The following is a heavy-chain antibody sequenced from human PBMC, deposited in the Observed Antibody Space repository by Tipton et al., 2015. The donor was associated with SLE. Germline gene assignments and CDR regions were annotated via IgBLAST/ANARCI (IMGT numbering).Heavy chain of an antibody. CDR3: ARGGVMSTVPFDY. D-gene: IGHD5-24*01. Sequence: TLSLTCAVYGGSFSGFSWSWIRQPPGKGLEWIGEINRSGGTNHNPSLKSRVTISVDTSKNHFSLRLTSVTAADTALYYCARGGVMSTVPFDYWGQGTLVTVSS. CDR2: INRSGGT. CDR1: GGSFSGFS. V-gene: IGHV4-34*01. J-gene: IGHJ4*02.